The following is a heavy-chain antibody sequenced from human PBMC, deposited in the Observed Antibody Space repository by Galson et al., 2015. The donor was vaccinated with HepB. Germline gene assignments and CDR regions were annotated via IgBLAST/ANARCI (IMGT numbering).Heavy chain of an antibody. CDR3: ARDARVVPAALRFYYYYMDV. CDR2: ISSSSSDI. CDR1: GFSFSDYY. V-gene: IGHV3-11*06. D-gene: IGHD2-2*01. Sequence: SLRLSCAASGFSFSDYYMSWIRQAPGKGLEWVSSISSSSSDIYYADSVKGRFTISRDSAKNSLYLQMNSLRAEDTAVYYCARDARVVPAALRFYYYYMDVWGKGTTVTVSS. J-gene: IGHJ6*03.